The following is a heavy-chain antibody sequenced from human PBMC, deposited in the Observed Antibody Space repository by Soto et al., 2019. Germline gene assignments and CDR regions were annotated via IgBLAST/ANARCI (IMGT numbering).Heavy chain of an antibody. CDR2: IYYSGST. CDR3: ARTESGTFDP. J-gene: IGHJ5*02. CDR1: GGSITSSSYY. D-gene: IGHD1-7*01. V-gene: IGHV4-39*07. Sequence: PSETLSLTCTVSGGSITSSSYYWGWIRQPPGKGLEWIGSIYYSGSTYYNPSLKSRVTISVDRSKNQFSLKLSSVTAADTAVYYCARTESGTFDPWGQGTLVTVSS.